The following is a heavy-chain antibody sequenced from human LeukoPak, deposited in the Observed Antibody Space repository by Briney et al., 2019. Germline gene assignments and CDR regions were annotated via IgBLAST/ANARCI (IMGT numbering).Heavy chain of an antibody. D-gene: IGHD1-26*01. CDR3: AKEEGSGTYAY. Sequence: QTGGSLRISCAASGFTFSSSGMHWVRQGPGKGLEYVSGISNNGDSTYYANSVKDRFTISRDNSKNTLYLQMGSLRAEDMAVYYCAKEEGSGTYAYWGQGTLVTVSS. CDR1: GFTFSSSG. CDR2: ISNNGDST. V-gene: IGHV3-64*01. J-gene: IGHJ4*02.